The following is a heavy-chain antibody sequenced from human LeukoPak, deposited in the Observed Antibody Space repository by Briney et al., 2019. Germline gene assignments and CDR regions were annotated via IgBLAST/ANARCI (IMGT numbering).Heavy chain of an antibody. J-gene: IGHJ3*02. CDR2: IKRNSDGGTT. CDR1: GFTVSNAW. V-gene: IGHV3-15*01. D-gene: IGHD6-19*01. CDR3: TTIAVAGPQGGAFDI. Sequence: GGSLRLSCVASGFTVSNAWMSWVRQAPGKGLEWVGRIKRNSDGGTTDYAAPVKGRFTVSRDDSKNTLYLQMNSLKTEDTALYYCTTIAVAGPQGGAFDIWGQGTLVTASS.